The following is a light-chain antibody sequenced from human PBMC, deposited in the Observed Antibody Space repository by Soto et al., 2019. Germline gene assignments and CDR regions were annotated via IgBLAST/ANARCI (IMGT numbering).Light chain of an antibody. Sequence: QSVLTQPPSASGTPGQRVTISCSGSSSNIGSNTVNWYQQLPGTAPKLLIYNDNQRPSGVPDRFSGSKSGTLASLAISGLQSEDEADYFCAAWGDSLNDYVVFGGGTKLTVL. CDR2: NDN. CDR3: AAWGDSLNDYVV. J-gene: IGLJ2*01. V-gene: IGLV1-44*01. CDR1: SSNIGSNT.